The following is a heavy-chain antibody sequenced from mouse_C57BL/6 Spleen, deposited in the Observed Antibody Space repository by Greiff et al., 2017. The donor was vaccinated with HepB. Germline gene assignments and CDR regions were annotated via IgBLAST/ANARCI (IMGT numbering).Heavy chain of an antibody. CDR1: GYTFTSYW. CDR2: IDPSDSYT. CDR3: ARGGGPYAMDY. Sequence: QVQLQQPGAELVMPGASVKLSCKASGYTFTSYWMHWVKQRPGQGLEWIGEIDPSDSYTNYNQKFKGKSTLTVDKSSSTAYMQLSSLTSEDSAVYYCARGGGPYAMDYWGQGTSVTVSS. V-gene: IGHV1-69*01. J-gene: IGHJ4*01.